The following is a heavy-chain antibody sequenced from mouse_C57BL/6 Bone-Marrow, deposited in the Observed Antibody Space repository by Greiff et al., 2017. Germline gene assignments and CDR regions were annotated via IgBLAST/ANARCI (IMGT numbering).Heavy chain of an antibody. CDR3: SRQITTIIATNYCDV. CDR2: ISGGGGNT. V-gene: IGHV5-9*01. J-gene: IGHJ1*03. D-gene: IGHD1-1*01. Sequence: EVQVVESGGGLVKPGGSLKLSCAASGFTFSSYTMSWVRQTPEKRLQWVAAISGGGGNTYYPDSVKGRFTISRDNDKNILYLQMSSLRSEDTALYYCSRQITTIIATNYCDVWGTGTTVTGSS. CDR1: GFTFSSYT.